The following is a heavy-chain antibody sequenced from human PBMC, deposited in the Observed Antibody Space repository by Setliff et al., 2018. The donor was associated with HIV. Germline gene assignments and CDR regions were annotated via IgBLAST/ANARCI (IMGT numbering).Heavy chain of an antibody. CDR3: ARARTTVIRTVWFDR. Sequence: SETLSLTCNVSGVSISSNYWSWIRQPPGKGLEYIGYLSYSGSTNYAPSLRRRATISADTSKNQISRKLSSVTAADTAVYYCARARTTVIRTVWFDRWGQGALVTVSS. D-gene: IGHD4-17*01. J-gene: IGHJ5*02. CDR1: GVSISSNY. V-gene: IGHV4-59*01. CDR2: LSYSGST.